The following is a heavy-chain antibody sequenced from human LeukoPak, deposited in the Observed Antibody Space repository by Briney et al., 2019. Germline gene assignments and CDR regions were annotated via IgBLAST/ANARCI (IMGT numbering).Heavy chain of an antibody. D-gene: IGHD3-10*01. J-gene: IGHJ6*03. CDR2: ISAYNGNT. CDR1: GYTFTGYY. V-gene: IGHV1-18*04. CDR3: AREGRYYYYYMDV. Sequence: VASVKVSCKASGYTFTGYYMSWVRQAPGQGLEWMGWISAYNGNTYYAQKLQGRLTMTTDTSTSTAYMELRSLRSDDTAVYYCAREGRYYYYYMDVWGKGTTVTVSS.